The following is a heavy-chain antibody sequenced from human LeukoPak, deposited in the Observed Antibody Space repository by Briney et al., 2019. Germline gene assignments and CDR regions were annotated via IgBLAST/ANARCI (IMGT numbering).Heavy chain of an antibody. CDR1: GYTFTSYY. Sequence: ASVKVSCKASGYTFTSYYMHWVRQAPGQGLEWMGIINPSGGSTSYAQKFQGRVTMTRDMSTSTVYMELSSLRSEDTAVYYCARPPGHRPLDGAFDIWGQGTMVTVSS. V-gene: IGHV1-46*01. CDR2: INPSGGST. CDR3: ARPPGHRPLDGAFDI. J-gene: IGHJ3*02. D-gene: IGHD3-9*01.